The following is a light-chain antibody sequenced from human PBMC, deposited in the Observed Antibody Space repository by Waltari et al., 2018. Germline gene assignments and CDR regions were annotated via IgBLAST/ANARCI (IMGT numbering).Light chain of an antibody. J-gene: IGKJ2*02. CDR2: GVS. CDR3: HQTHSFPRT. V-gene: IGKV1-39*01. CDR1: QSVGVN. Sequence: DIQMTQPPSFLTASVGDSVTISCRASQSVGVNLNWYQQRPGQAPSLLIFGVSSLHGGAPSRFSGSGSETAFSLTIRGLQPEDFATYYCHQTHSFPRTFGQGTKVEIK.